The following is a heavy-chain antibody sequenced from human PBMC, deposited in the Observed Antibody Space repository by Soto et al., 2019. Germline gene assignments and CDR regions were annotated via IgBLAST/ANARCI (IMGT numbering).Heavy chain of an antibody. J-gene: IGHJ4*02. D-gene: IGHD3-22*01. CDR1: GFTFGDYA. CDR2: ISWNSGTI. V-gene: IGHV3-9*01. CDR3: VKDNYAGDESSGYYDY. Sequence: EVQLVESGGGLVQPGRSLRLSCAASGFTFGDYAMHWARQAPGKGLEWVSGISWNSGTIAYADSVKGRFTISRDNAKTSLYLQMISLRVEDTAFYYCVKDNYAGDESSGYYDYWGQGTLVTVSS.